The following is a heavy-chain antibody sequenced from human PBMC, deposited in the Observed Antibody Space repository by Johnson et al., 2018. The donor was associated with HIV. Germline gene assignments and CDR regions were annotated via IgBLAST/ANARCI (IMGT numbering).Heavy chain of an antibody. CDR2: INSDGSST. Sequence: EQLVESGGGLVQPGGSLRLSCAASGFTFSSHWMHWVRQAPGKGLVWVSRINSDGSSTSYADSVKGRFIISRDNAKNTLYLQMNILRPEDTALYYCVRGGLGYQNFHDLCDVWGQGTVVTVSS. CDR3: VRGGLGYQNFHDLCDV. CDR1: GFTFSSHW. J-gene: IGHJ3*01. V-gene: IGHV3-74*01. D-gene: IGHD3/OR15-3a*01.